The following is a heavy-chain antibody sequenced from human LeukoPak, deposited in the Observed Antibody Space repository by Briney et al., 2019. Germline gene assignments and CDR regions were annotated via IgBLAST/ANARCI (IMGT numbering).Heavy chain of an antibody. J-gene: IGHJ6*02. Sequence: PGGSLRLSCVASGFTFSNYRMNWVRQAPGKGLEWVSFISSSSDDIYYADSLKGRFTISRDNARNSLYLQMNSLRAEDTAVYFCAREEVNCNPSYGMDVWGQGTTVTVSS. CDR3: AREEVNCNPSYGMDV. CDR1: GFTFSNYR. D-gene: IGHD1-1*01. CDR2: ISSSSDDI. V-gene: IGHV3-21*01.